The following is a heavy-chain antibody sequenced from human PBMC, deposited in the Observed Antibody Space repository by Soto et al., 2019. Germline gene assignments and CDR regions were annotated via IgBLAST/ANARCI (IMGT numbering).Heavy chain of an antibody. Sequence: QVQLVESGGGVVQPGTSLRLSCEASGFNFSHYAMHWVRQAPGKGLEWLAIISLEGSNKYSAKPVKDRFTISRDNSKSTLYLQMNSLRPEDTAVYYCAKDGATPVAARVLDSWGQGTPVTVSS. CDR1: GFNFSHYA. CDR2: ISLEGSNK. V-gene: IGHV3-30*18. CDR3: AKDGATPVAARVLDS. J-gene: IGHJ4*02. D-gene: IGHD6-19*01.